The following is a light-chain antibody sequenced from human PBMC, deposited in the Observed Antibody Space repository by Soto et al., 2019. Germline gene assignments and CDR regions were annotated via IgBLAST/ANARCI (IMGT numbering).Light chain of an antibody. V-gene: IGLV1-40*01. CDR1: SSNIGAGYD. CDR3: QSSDSSLSGYV. Sequence: QSVLTQPPSLSGAPGQRVTISCTGSSSNIGAGYDVHWYQQLPGTAPKLLIYANTNRPSGVPDRFSGSKSGTSASLAITGLRAEDEADYYCQSSDSSLSGYVFGTGTKVTVL. J-gene: IGLJ1*01. CDR2: ANT.